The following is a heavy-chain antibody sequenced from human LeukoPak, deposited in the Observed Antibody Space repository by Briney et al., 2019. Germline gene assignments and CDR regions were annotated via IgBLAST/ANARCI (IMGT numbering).Heavy chain of an antibody. CDR3: ASDVDYGDYAFDY. J-gene: IGHJ4*02. V-gene: IGHV1-2*02. CDR1: VYTFTGYY. Sequence: ASVKVSCKASVYTFTGYYMHWVRQAPGQGLEWMGWINPNSGGTNYAQTFQGRVTMTRDTSISTAYMELSRLRSDDTAVYYCASDVDYGDYAFDYWGQGTLVTVS. CDR2: INPNSGGT. D-gene: IGHD4-17*01.